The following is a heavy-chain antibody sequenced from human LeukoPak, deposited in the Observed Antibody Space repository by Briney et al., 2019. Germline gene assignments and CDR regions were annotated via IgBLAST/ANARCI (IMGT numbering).Heavy chain of an antibody. J-gene: IGHJ6*03. V-gene: IGHV4-31*03. CDR3: ARFPVYYYYMDV. CDR1: GGSISSGGYY. Sequence: SQTLSLTCTVSGGSISSGGYYWSWIRQHPGKGLEWIGYIYYSGSTYHNPSLKSRVTISVDTSKNQFSLKLSSVTAADTAVYYCARFPVYYYYMDVWGKGTTVTVSS. CDR2: IYYSGST.